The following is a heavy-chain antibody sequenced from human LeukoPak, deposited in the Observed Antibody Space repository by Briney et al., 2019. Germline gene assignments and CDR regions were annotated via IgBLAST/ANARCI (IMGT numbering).Heavy chain of an antibody. D-gene: IGHD3-22*01. Sequence: SETLSLTCTVSGGSISSYYWSWIRQPPGKGLEWIGYIYYSGSTNYNPSLTSRVTISVDTSKNQFSLKLSSVTAADTAVYYCARVVKYYYDSSGSYYFDYWGQGTLVTASS. J-gene: IGHJ4*02. CDR3: ARVVKYYYDSSGSYYFDY. V-gene: IGHV4-59*01. CDR1: GGSISSYY. CDR2: IYYSGST.